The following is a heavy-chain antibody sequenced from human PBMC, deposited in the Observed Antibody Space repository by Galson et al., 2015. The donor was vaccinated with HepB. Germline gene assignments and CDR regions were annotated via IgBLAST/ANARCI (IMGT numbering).Heavy chain of an antibody. D-gene: IGHD3-10*01. J-gene: IGHJ4*02. Sequence: SLRLSCATSGFTFSSHWMSWVRQAPGKGLEWVASIKQDGSAKYYVDSVKGRFTISRDNAKKSVYLQMNSLRVEDTAVYYCARDQGYFASGSFYTHWGQGILVIVSS. CDR2: IKQDGSAK. V-gene: IGHV3-7*03. CDR3: ARDQGYFASGSFYTH. CDR1: GFTFSSHW.